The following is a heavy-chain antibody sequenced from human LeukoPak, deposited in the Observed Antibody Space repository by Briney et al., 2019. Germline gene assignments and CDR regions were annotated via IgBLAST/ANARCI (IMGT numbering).Heavy chain of an antibody. CDR1: GFTFSSYW. J-gene: IGHJ3*02. D-gene: IGHD5-24*01. V-gene: IGHV3-7*03. CDR2: IKQDGSEK. CDR3: ARVGRDGYNPAHAFDI. Sequence: GGSLRLSCAASGFTFSSYWMSWVRQAPGKGLEWVANIKQDGSEKHYVDSVKGRFTISRDNAKNSLYLQMNSLRAEDTAVYYCARVGRDGYNPAHAFDIWGQGTMVTVSS.